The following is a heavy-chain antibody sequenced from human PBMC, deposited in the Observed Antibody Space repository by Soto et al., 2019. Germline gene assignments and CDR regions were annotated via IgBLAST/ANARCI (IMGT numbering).Heavy chain of an antibody. Sequence: QVQLVESGGGVVQPGRSLRLSCAASGFTFGSYGMHWVRQAPGKGLEWVAVIWYDGSNKYYADSVKGRFTISRDNSKNTLYLQMNSLRAEDTAVYYCARGGGPSSGSYYYYYYYYMDVWGKGTTVTVSS. CDR1: GFTFGSYG. CDR2: IWYDGSNK. V-gene: IGHV3-33*01. D-gene: IGHD3-10*01. CDR3: ARGGGPSSGSYYYYYYYYMDV. J-gene: IGHJ6*03.